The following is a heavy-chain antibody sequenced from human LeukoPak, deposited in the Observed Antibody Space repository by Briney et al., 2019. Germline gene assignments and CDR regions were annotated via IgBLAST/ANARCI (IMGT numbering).Heavy chain of an antibody. V-gene: IGHV3-48*03. Sequence: PGGSLRLSCAASGFTFSSYEMNWVRQAPGKGLEWVSYISSSGSTIYYVDSVRGRFTISRENSKNMVYLQMNSLRAEDTAVYYCAKATGYLLWGQGTLVTVSS. CDR1: GFTFSSYE. D-gene: IGHD1-14*01. CDR2: ISSSGSTI. J-gene: IGHJ4*02. CDR3: AKATGYLL.